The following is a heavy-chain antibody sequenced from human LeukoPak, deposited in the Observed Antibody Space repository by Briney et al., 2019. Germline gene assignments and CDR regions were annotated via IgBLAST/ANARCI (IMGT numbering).Heavy chain of an antibody. CDR2: FDPEDGET. D-gene: IGHD3-22*01. CDR1: GYTLTELS. Sequence: ASVKVSCKVSGYTLTELSMHWVRRAPGKGIGGMGGFDPEDGETIYAQKFQGRVTITADESTSTAYMELSSLRSEDTAVYYCAIPPYYDSSGTPHSTFDYWGQGTLVTVSS. CDR3: AIPPYYDSSGTPHSTFDY. V-gene: IGHV1-24*01. J-gene: IGHJ4*02.